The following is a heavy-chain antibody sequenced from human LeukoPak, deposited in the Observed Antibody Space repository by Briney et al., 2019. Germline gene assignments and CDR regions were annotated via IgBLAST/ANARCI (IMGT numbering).Heavy chain of an antibody. CDR2: ISGTGDST. CDR1: GFAFSSYT. Sequence: GGSLRLSCAASGFAFSSYTIHWVRQAPGKGLEWLSAISGTGDSTYYVDSVKGRFTISRDNSKDTLYLQMNSLRADDTAVYYCAKKKTTLIWSQDYWGQGTLVTVSP. CDR3: AKKKTTLIWSQDY. D-gene: IGHD1-1*01. J-gene: IGHJ4*02. V-gene: IGHV3-23*01.